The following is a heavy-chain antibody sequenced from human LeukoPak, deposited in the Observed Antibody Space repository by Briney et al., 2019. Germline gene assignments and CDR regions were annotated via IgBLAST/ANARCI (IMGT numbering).Heavy chain of an antibody. CDR3: AKFMVVDAFDI. J-gene: IGHJ3*02. CDR2: ISGSGDST. D-gene: IGHD2-21*01. CDR1: GFAFSKYA. V-gene: IGHV3-23*01. Sequence: QSGGSLRLSCAASGFAFSKYAMSWVRQAPGKGLEWVSGISGSGDSTLYAESVKGRFTISRDNSKNTLYLQMNSLRAEYTAVYYCAKFMVVDAFDIWGQGTMVTVSS.